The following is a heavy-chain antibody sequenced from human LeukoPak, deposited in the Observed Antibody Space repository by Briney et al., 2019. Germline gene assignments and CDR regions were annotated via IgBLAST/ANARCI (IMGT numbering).Heavy chain of an antibody. D-gene: IGHD5-18*01. Sequence: GASVKVSCKASGVTFSSYAISWVRQAPGQGLEWMGRIIPIFGTANYAQKFQGRVTITTDESTSTAYMELSSLRSEDTAVYYCALSIEVDTAMAETGYYFDYWGQGTLVTVPS. V-gene: IGHV1-69*05. CDR1: GVTFSSYA. CDR3: ALSIEVDTAMAETGYYFDY. J-gene: IGHJ4*02. CDR2: IIPIFGTA.